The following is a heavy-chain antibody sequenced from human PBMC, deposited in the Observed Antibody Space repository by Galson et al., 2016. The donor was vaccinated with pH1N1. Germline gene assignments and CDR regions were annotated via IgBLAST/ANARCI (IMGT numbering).Heavy chain of an antibody. CDR3: AREDYYATDLSDWYFDL. CDR2: IIPIFGTA. CDR1: GGTFSSYG. Sequence: SVKVSCKASGGTFSSYGINWVRQAPGQGLEWMGGIIPIFGTAKYAQNFQGRVTITTDESTNTAYMELSSLRSEDTAVYFCAREDYYATDLSDWYFDLWGRGTLLTVSS. J-gene: IGHJ2*01. V-gene: IGHV1-69*05. D-gene: IGHD3-10*01.